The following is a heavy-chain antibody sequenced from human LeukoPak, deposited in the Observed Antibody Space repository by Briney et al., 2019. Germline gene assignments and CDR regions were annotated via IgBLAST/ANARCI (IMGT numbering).Heavy chain of an antibody. CDR2: ISLSGVT. CDR3: SRESGAFSPFGY. CDR1: GGSISSTNW. J-gene: IGHJ4*02. Sequence: PSGTLSLTCGVSGGSISSTNWWSWVRQPPGQGLEWIGEISLSGVTNYNPSLKSRVTMSLDRSKNHLSLTLTSVTAADTAVYYCSRESGAFSPFGYWGQGTLATVSS. V-gene: IGHV4-4*02. D-gene: IGHD1-26*01.